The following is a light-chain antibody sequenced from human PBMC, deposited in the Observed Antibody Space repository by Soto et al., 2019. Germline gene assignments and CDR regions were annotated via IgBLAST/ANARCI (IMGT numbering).Light chain of an antibody. CDR1: QSVSSY. V-gene: IGKV1-39*01. CDR3: QQSYSTPPT. CDR2: AAS. Sequence: IQIPQSPSSLSASLGDRVTITCRASQSVSSYLNWYQQKPGKAPKLLIYAASSLQSGVPSRFSGSGSGTDFTLTISSLQPEDFATYYCQQSYSTPPTFGGGTKVDI. J-gene: IGKJ4*01.